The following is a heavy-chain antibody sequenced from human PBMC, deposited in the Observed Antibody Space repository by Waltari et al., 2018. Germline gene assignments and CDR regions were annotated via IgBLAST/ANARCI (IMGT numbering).Heavy chain of an antibody. CDR3: ARDTAAALDY. CDR2: TKNKAGNAVT. V-gene: IGHV3-72*01. J-gene: IGHJ4*02. Sequence: EVQLVESGGGLVQPGGSVTLSCAASGFTFTNHYMNWVRRAPGRGPEWIGRTKNKAGNAVTGSAASVQVRCSVSRDGSRNSLFLQRNSLETEDTAVDYCARDTAAALDYWGQGTLVTVSS. CDR1: GFTFTNHY. D-gene: IGHD6-25*01.